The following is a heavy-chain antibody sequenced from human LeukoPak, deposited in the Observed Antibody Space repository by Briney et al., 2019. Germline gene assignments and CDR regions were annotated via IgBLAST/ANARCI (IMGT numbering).Heavy chain of an antibody. D-gene: IGHD3-10*01. CDR2: IYHSGST. CDR3: ARENHPDRGIWFGELLPNEPTPIDY. Sequence: PSETLSLTCTVSGYSISSGYYWGWLRQPPGKGLEWIGSIYHSGSTYYNPPLKSRVTISVDTSKNQFSLKLSSVTAADTAVYYCARENHPDRGIWFGELLPNEPTPIDYWGQGTLVTVSS. V-gene: IGHV4-38-2*02. J-gene: IGHJ4*02. CDR1: GYSISSGYY.